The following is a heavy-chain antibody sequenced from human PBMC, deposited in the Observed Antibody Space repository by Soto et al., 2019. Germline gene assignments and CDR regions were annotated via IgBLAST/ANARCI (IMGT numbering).Heavy chain of an antibody. V-gene: IGHV3-23*01. CDR3: ANDQRFLVY. CDR1: GFTFSIYA. CDR2: ISGSGGST. Sequence: EVQLLESGGGLVQPGGSLRLSCAASGFTFSIYAMSWVRKAPGKGLELVSAISGSGGSTYYTDSVKGRFSISRDNSKNTLYLQMNSLRAEDTAVYYCANDQRFLVYWGQGTLVTVSS. J-gene: IGHJ4*02. D-gene: IGHD3-3*01.